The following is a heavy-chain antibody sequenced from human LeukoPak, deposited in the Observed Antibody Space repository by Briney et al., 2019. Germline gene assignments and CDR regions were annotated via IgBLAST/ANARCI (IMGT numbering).Heavy chain of an antibody. V-gene: IGHV3-15*01. Sequence: GGSLRLSCAASGFTFSNAWMSWVRQAPGKGLEWVGRIKSKTDGGTTDYAAPVKGRFTISRDDSKNTLYLQMNSLKTEDTAVYYCTTGVMITFGGVIVFDYWGQGTLVTVSS. CDR3: TTGVMITFGGVIVFDY. J-gene: IGHJ4*02. CDR1: GFTFSNAW. D-gene: IGHD3-16*02. CDR2: IKSKTDGGTT.